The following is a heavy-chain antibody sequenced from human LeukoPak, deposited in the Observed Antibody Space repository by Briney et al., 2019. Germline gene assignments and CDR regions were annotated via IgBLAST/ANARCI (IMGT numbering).Heavy chain of an antibody. CDR2: ISSSSSYI. D-gene: IGHD6-19*01. CDR3: ARDQGSGWSRELWFDP. Sequence: GGSLRLSCAASGFTFSSYSMNWVRQAPGKGLEWVSSISSSSSYIYYADSVKGRFTISRDNAKNSLYLQMNSLSAEDTAAYYCARDQGSGWSRELWFDPWGQGTLVTVSS. V-gene: IGHV3-21*01. CDR1: GFTFSSYS. J-gene: IGHJ5*02.